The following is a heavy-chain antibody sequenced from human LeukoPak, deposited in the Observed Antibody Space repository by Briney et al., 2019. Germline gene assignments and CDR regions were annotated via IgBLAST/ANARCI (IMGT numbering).Heavy chain of an antibody. J-gene: IGHJ4*02. V-gene: IGHV3-23*01. CDR3: AKVEQQLVMEYYFDY. D-gene: IGHD6-13*01. Sequence: GGSLRLSCAASGFTFSSYAMSWVRQAPGEGLEWVSAISGSGGSTYYADSVKGRFTISRDDSKNTMYLQMNSLRAEDTAVYYCAKVEQQLVMEYYFDYWGQGTLVTVSS. CDR2: ISGSGGST. CDR1: GFTFSSYA.